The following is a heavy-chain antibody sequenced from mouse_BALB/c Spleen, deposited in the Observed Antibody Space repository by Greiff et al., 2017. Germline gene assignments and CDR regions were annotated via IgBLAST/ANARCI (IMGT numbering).Heavy chain of an antibody. J-gene: IGHJ4*01. CDR2: ISYSGST. CDR3: AREGVRRGDYAMDY. Sequence: EVKLQESGPGLVKPSQSLSLTCTVTGYSITSDYAWNWIRQLPGNKLEWMGYISYSGSTGYNPSLKSRISITRDTSKNQFFLQLNSVTTEDTATYYCAREGVRRGDYAMDYWGQGTSVTVSS. CDR1: GYSITSDYA. D-gene: IGHD2-14*01. V-gene: IGHV3-2*02.